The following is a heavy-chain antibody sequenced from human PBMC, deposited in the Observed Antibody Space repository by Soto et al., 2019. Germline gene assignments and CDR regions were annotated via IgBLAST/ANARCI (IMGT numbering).Heavy chain of an antibody. V-gene: IGHV1-69*13. D-gene: IGHD1-26*01. J-gene: IGHJ6*02. CDR3: ARAVGAKRAHYYGMDV. CDR1: GGTLSSYA. CDR2: IIPIFGTA. Sequence: SVKVSCKASGGTLSSYAISWVRQAPGQGLEWMGGIIPIFGTANYAQKFQDRVTITADESTSTAYMELSSLGSEDTAVYYCARAVGAKRAHYYGMDVWGQGTTVTVSS.